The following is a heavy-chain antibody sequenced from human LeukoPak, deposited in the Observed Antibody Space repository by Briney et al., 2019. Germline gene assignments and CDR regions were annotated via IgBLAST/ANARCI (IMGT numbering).Heavy chain of an antibody. CDR2: INHSGST. V-gene: IGHV4-34*01. CDR1: GGSFSGYY. J-gene: IGHJ5*02. Sequence: SETLSLTXAVYGGSFSGYYWSWICQPPGKGLEWIGEINHSGSTNYNPSLKSRVTISVDTSKNQFSLKLSSVTAADTAVYYCARGKRWLQSPRWFDPWGQGTLVTVSS. D-gene: IGHD5-24*01. CDR3: ARGKRWLQSPRWFDP.